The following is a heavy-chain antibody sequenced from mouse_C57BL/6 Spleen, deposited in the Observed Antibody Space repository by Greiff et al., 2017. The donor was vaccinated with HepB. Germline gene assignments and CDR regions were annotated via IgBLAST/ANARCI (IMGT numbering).Heavy chain of an antibody. CDR2: ISDGGSYT. J-gene: IGHJ3*01. Sequence: EVKLVESGGGLVKPGGSLKLSCAASGFTFSSYAMSWVRQTLEKRLEWVATISDGGSYTYYPDNVKGRFTISRDNAKNNLYLQMSHLKSEDTAMYYCAREVPWQGAYWGQGTLVTVSA. V-gene: IGHV5-4*01. CDR3: AREVPWQGAY. CDR1: GFTFSSYA. D-gene: IGHD6-1*01.